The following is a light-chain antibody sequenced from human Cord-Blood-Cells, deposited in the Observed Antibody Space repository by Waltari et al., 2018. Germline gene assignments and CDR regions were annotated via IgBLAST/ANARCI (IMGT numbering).Light chain of an antibody. Sequence: QSALTQPASVSGSPGQSITISCTGTSSDVGGYNYVSWYQQHPGKAPNLMIYAVSKRPSGVSNRFSGSKSGNTASLTISGLQAEDEADYYCSSYTSSSTLVFGTGTKVTVL. CDR3: SSYTSSSTLV. V-gene: IGLV2-14*01. J-gene: IGLJ1*01. CDR1: SSDVGGYNY. CDR2: AVS.